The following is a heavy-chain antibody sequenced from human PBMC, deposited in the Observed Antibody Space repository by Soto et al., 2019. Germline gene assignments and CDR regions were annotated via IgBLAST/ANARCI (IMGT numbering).Heavy chain of an antibody. D-gene: IGHD4-4*01. CDR2: IYYSGST. CDR3: ARVSHHDYSSPHLDY. CDR1: GGSISSGGYY. J-gene: IGHJ4*02. V-gene: IGHV4-31*03. Sequence: SETLSLTCTVSGGSISSGGYYWSWIRQHPGKGLEWIGYIYYSGSTYYNPSLKSRVTISVDTSKHQFSLKLSSVTAADTAVYYCARVSHHDYSSPHLDYWGQGTLVTVSS.